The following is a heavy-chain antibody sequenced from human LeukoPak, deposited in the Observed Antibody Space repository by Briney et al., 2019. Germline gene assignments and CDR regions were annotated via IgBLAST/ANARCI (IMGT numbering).Heavy chain of an antibody. J-gene: IGHJ4*02. Sequence: SGTLSLTCAVSRGSISSNNWWSWVRQPPGKRLEWIAEIYHSGSTNYNPSLKSRVTISVDKSKNQFSLKLSSVTAADTAMYYCARGWDLYYYDSSGYYFDYWGQGNLVTVSS. CDR3: ARGWDLYYYDSSGYYFDY. CDR1: RGSISSNNW. CDR2: IYHSGST. V-gene: IGHV4-4*02. D-gene: IGHD3-22*01.